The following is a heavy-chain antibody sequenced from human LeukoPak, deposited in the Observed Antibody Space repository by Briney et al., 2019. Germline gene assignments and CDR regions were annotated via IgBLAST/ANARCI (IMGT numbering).Heavy chain of an antibody. Sequence: ATVRVSSTPSGYTFTSYGISWGRQAPGQGGERMGWISAYNGNTNYAQKLQGRVTMTTDTSTSTAYMELRSLRSDDPAVYYCARVPQMTAVTTFPFDIWGQGTMVTVSS. CDR3: ARVPQMTAVTTFPFDI. CDR2: ISAYNGNT. CDR1: GYTFTSYG. V-gene: IGHV1-18*01. J-gene: IGHJ3*02. D-gene: IGHD4-17*01.